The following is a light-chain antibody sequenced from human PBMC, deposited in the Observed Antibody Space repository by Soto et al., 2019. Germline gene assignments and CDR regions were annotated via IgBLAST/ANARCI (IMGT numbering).Light chain of an antibody. J-gene: IGLJ2*01. CDR3: SSCAGRVV. V-gene: IGLV2-23*01. Sequence: QSALTQPASVSGSPGQSITISCTGTSSDVGTYNLVSWYQQHPGKAPKLMIYEGTNRPSGVSNRFSGSKSGNTASLTISGLQDEDDDHYYCSSCAGRVVFGGGTKVTVL. CDR1: SSDVGTYNL. CDR2: EGT.